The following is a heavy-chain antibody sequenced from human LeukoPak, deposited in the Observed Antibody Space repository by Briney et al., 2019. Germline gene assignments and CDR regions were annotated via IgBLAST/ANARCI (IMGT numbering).Heavy chain of an antibody. D-gene: IGHD2-15*01. Sequence: SETLSLTCTVSGGSISSYYWSWIRQPPGKGLEWIGYIYYSGSTNYNPSLKSRVTISVDTSKNQFSLKLSSVTAADTAVYYCARIYCSGGSCFDDWGQGTLVTVSS. CDR2: IYYSGST. CDR1: GGSISSYY. CDR3: ARIYCSGGSCFDD. J-gene: IGHJ4*02. V-gene: IGHV4-59*01.